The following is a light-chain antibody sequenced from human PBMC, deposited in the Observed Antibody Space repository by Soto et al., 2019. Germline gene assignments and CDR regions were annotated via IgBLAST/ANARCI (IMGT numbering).Light chain of an antibody. Sequence: QSVLTQPASVSGSPGQSNTISCTGTSADVGGYNFVSWYQHHPGKAPKLMIYDVSNRPSGVSNRFSGSKSANTASLTISGLQAEDEADYYCSSYTSSRTHVVFGGGTKLTVL. CDR1: SADVGGYNF. J-gene: IGLJ2*01. CDR3: SSYTSSRTHVV. CDR2: DVS. V-gene: IGLV2-14*03.